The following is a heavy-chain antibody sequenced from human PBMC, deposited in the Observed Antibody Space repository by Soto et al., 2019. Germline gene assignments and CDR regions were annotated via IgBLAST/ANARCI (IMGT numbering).Heavy chain of an antibody. J-gene: IGHJ6*02. CDR3: ARGVVRGPYYYYYGMDV. CDR2: INHSGST. V-gene: IGHV4-34*01. D-gene: IGHD2-2*01. CDR1: GGSFSGYY. Sequence: PSETLSLTCAVYGGSFSGYYWSWIRQPPGKGLEWIGEINHSGSTNYNPSLKSRVTISVDTSKNQFSLKLSSVTAADTAVYYCARGVVRGPYYYYYGMDVWGQGTTVTVSS.